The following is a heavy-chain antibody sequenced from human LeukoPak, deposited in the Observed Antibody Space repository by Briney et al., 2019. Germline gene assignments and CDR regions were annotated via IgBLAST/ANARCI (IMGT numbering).Heavy chain of an antibody. CDR3: ARYGSGTSYITNYFDY. J-gene: IGHJ4*02. D-gene: IGHD3-10*01. CDR2: ISSDSRNI. V-gene: IGHV3-48*02. Sequence: GGSLRLSCAASGFTLSSYSMKWVRQAPGKGLEWVSYISSDSRNIYYADSVKGRFTISRDNAKNSLYLQMKSLRDEDTAVYYCARYGSGTSYITNYFDYWGQGTLVTVSS. CDR1: GFTLSSYS.